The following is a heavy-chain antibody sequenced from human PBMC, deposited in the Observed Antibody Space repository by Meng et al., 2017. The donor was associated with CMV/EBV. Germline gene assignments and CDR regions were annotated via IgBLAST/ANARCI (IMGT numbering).Heavy chain of an antibody. J-gene: IGHJ6*02. Sequence: SETLSLTCAVYGGSFSGYYRSWIRQPPGKGLEWIGEINHSGSTNYNPSLKSRVTISVDTSKNQFSLKLSSVTAADTAVYYCARFERTYGMDVWGQGTTVTVSS. V-gene: IGHV4-34*01. CDR2: INHSGST. CDR3: ARFERTYGMDV. CDR1: GGSFSGYY.